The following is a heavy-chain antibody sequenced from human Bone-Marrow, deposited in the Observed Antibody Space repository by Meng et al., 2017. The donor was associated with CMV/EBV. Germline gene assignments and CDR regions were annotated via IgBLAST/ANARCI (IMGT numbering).Heavy chain of an antibody. Sequence: GESLKISCAASGFTFSSYSMNWVRQAPGKGLEWVSYISSSSSTIYYADSVKGRFTISRDNAKNSLYLQMNSLRAEDTAVYYCARDSHYYGSGSYVSYYYYYYGMDVWGQGTTVTGSS. V-gene: IGHV3-48*04. D-gene: IGHD3-10*01. CDR3: ARDSHYYGSGSYVSYYYYYYGMDV. J-gene: IGHJ6*01. CDR2: ISSSSSTI. CDR1: GFTFSSYS.